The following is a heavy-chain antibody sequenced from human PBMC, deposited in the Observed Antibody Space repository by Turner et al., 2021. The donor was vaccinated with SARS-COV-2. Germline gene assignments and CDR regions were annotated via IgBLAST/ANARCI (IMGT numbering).Heavy chain of an antibody. D-gene: IGHD6-13*01. J-gene: IGHJ4*02. Sequence: EVQLVESGGGLVQPGGSLRLSCAASGFTFTTYEMNWVRQAPGKGLEWGSYISSSASTIYYADSVKGRFTSSRDNAKNSLYLQMNSLRAEDTALYYCARVYSSSSGKGVDYWGQGTLVTVSS. CDR3: ARVYSSSSGKGVDY. CDR1: GFTFTTYE. CDR2: ISSSASTI. V-gene: IGHV3-48*03.